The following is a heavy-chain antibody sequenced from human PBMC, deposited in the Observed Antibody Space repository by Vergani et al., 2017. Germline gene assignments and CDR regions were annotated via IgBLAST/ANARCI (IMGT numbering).Heavy chain of an antibody. J-gene: IGHJ4*02. D-gene: IGHD1-26*01. CDR2: IYYSGST. CDR3: ARLWDGRYFDY. CDR1: GGSISSYY. Sequence: QVQLQESGPGLVKPSETLSLTCTVSGGSISSYYWGWIRQPPGKGLEWIGSIYYSGSTYYNPSLKSRVTISVDTSKNQFSLKLSSVTAADTAVYYCARLWDGRYFDYWGQGTLVTVSS. V-gene: IGHV4-39*01.